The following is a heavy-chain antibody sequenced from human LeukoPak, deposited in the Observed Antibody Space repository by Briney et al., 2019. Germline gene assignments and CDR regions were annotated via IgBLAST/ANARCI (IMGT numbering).Heavy chain of an antibody. CDR1: GGTFSSYA. J-gene: IGHJ5*02. V-gene: IGHV1-69*06. CDR3: ARDRGTGTTSWFDP. CDR2: IIPIFGTA. D-gene: IGHD1-7*01. Sequence: GASVKVSCKASGGTFSSYAISWVRQAPGQGLEWMGGIIPIFGTANYAQKFQGRVTITADKSTSTAYMELSSLRSEDTAVYYCARDRGTGTTSWFDPWGQGTLVTVSS.